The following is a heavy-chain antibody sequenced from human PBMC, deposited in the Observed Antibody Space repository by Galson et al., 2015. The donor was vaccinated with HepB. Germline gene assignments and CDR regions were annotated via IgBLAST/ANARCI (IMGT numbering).Heavy chain of an antibody. D-gene: IGHD2-15*01. V-gene: IGHV5-51*01. Sequence: QSGAEVKKPGESLKISCKGSGYSFTNYWIAWVRQMPGKGLEWMGVIYPDDSNTRYSPSFQGQVTISADKSIRTAYLQWSSLKASDTAMYYCARVSAKVFDFWGQGTLVTVSS. CDR3: ARVSAKVFDF. CDR1: GYSFTNYW. CDR2: IYPDDSNT. J-gene: IGHJ4*02.